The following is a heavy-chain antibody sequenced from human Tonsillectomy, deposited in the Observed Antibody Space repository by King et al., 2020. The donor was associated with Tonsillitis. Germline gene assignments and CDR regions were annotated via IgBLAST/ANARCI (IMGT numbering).Heavy chain of an antibody. Sequence: VQLVESGGGVVQPGRSLRLSCAAAGFTFRNYGMHWVRQAPGKGLEWVAVISYDGSDKYYADSVKGRFTISRDNSKNTLYLQMNSLRAEDTAVYYCTKGIDGGNYAFDFWGQGTMVTVSS. CDR3: TKGIDGGNYAFDF. CDR2: ISYDGSDK. J-gene: IGHJ3*01. D-gene: IGHD4-23*01. V-gene: IGHV3-30*18. CDR1: GFTFRNYG.